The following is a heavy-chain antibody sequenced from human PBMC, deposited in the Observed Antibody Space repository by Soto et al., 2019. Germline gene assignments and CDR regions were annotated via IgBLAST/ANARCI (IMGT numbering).Heavy chain of an antibody. Sequence: ASVKVSCKVSGYTLTELSMHWVRQSPGKGLEWMGGFDPADGKTIYAQKFQGRVTMTEDTSTDTAYMELSSLRSEDTAVYYCATAQGAFEAEYFQYWGQGTLVTVSS. V-gene: IGHV1-24*01. CDR1: GYTLTELS. CDR2: FDPADGKT. J-gene: IGHJ1*01. CDR3: ATAQGAFEAEYFQY. D-gene: IGHD3-16*01.